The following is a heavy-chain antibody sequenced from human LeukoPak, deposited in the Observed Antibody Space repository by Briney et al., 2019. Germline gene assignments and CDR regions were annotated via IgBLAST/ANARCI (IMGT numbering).Heavy chain of an antibody. CDR1: GFTFSSYD. J-gene: IGHJ6*02. V-gene: IGHV3-13*01. CDR2: IGTAGDT. D-gene: IGHD3-10*01. Sequence: GGSLRLSCAASGFTFSSYDMHWVRQATGKGLEWVSAIGTAGDTYYPGSVQGRFTISRENAKNSLYLQMNSLRAGDTAVYYRAGGGGPVRGAANINDYYYFYGMDVWGQGTTVTVSS. CDR3: AGGGGPVRGAANINDYYYFYGMDV.